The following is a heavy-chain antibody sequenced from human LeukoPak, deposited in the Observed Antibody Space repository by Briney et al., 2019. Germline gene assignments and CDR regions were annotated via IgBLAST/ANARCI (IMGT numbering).Heavy chain of an antibody. CDR1: GGSISSSSYY. CDR3: AILTYYYDSSGSGPSYAFDI. J-gene: IGHJ3*02. Sequence: SETLSLTCTVSGGSISSSSYYWGWIRQPPGKGLEWIGSIYYSGSTYYNPSLKSRVTISVDTSKNQFSLKLSSVTAADTAVYYCAILTYYYDSSGSGPSYAFDIWGQGTMVTVSS. D-gene: IGHD3-22*01. V-gene: IGHV4-39*07. CDR2: IYYSGST.